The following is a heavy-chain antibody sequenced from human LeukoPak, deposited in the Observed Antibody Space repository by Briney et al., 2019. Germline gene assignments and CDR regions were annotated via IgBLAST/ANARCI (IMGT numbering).Heavy chain of an antibody. J-gene: IGHJ4*02. D-gene: IGHD2/OR15-2a*01. V-gene: IGHV1-18*01. CDR2: ISAYNGNT. CDR1: GYTFTSYG. CDR3: ARVKATTWSLDY. Sequence: ASVKVSCKASGYTFTSYGISWVRQAPGQGPEWMGWISAYNGNTNYAQKLQGRVTMTTDTSTSTAYMELRSLRSDDTAVYYCARVKATTWSLDYWGQGTLVTVSS.